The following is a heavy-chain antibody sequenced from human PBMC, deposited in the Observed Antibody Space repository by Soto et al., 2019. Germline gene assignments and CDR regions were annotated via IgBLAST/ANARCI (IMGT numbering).Heavy chain of an antibody. V-gene: IGHV3-30-3*01. CDR3: ARDRGADSSSWYGTGYFDY. D-gene: IGHD6-13*01. CDR1: GFTFSSYA. J-gene: IGHJ4*02. CDR2: ISYDGSNK. Sequence: PGGSLRLSCAASGFTFSSYAMHWVRQAPGKGLEWVAVISYDGSNKYYADSVKGRFTISRDNSKNTLYLQMNSLRAEDTAVYYCARDRGADSSSWYGTGYFDYWGQGTLVTVSS.